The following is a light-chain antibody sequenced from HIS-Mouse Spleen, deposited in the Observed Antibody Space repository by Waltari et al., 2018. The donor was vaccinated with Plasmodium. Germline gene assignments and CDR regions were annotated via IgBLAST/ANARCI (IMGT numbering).Light chain of an antibody. CDR3: QQYYSYLLT. CDR2: AAS. CDR1: QGISSY. V-gene: IGKV1-8*01. J-gene: IGKJ4*01. Sequence: AIRMTPSPSSFSASTGERVTITCRASQGISSYLAWYQQKPGKAPKLLIYAASTLQSGVPSRFSGSGSGTDFTLTISCLQSEDFATYYCQQYYSYLLTFGGGTKVEIK.